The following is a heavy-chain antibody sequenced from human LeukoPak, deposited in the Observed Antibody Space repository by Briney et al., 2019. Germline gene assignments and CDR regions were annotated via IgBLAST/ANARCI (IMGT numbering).Heavy chain of an antibody. D-gene: IGHD3-22*01. CDR2: ISGSGGST. Sequence: GGSLRLSCAASGFTFSSYAMSWVRQAPGKGLEWVSAISGSGGSTYYADSVEGRFTISRENAKNSLYLQMNSLRAGDTAVYYCARGDTSGASFDYWGQGTLVIVSS. CDR3: ARGDTSGASFDY. J-gene: IGHJ4*02. CDR1: GFTFSSYA. V-gene: IGHV3-23*01.